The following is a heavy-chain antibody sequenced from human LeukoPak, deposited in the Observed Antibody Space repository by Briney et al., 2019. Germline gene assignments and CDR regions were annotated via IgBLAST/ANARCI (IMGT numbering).Heavy chain of an antibody. Sequence: PSKTLSLTCTVSGASISSNTYYCRWIRQPAVKGLEWIGRIYSNGHINYNPTLEGRVTISADRSKNQVSLKVNSVTAADTSVYNRTTAYDMYDTSRHFDLWGRGTLITVSS. CDR3: TTAYDMYDTSRHFDL. V-gene: IGHV4-61*02. CDR1: GASISSNTYY. D-gene: IGHD3-22*01. CDR2: IYSNGHI. J-gene: IGHJ2*01.